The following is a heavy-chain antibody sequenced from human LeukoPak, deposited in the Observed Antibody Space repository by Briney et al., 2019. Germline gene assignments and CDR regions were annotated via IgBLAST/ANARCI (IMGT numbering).Heavy chain of an antibody. CDR3: ARDSSRAGFDP. D-gene: IGHD2-15*01. CDR1: GGSISSSSYY. Sequence: SETLSLTCTVSGGSISSSSYYWGWIRQPPGKGLEWIGSIYYSGSTYYNPSLKSRVTISVDTSKNQFSLKLSSVTAADTAVYYCARDSSRAGFDPWGQGTLVTVSS. V-gene: IGHV4-39*02. CDR2: IYYSGST. J-gene: IGHJ5*02.